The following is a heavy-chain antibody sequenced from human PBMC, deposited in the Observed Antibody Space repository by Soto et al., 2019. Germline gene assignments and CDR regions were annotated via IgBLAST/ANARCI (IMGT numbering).Heavy chain of an antibody. CDR1: GFTFSSYG. J-gene: IGHJ4*02. Sequence: GGSLRLSCAASGFTFSSYGMHWVRQAPGKGLEWVAVIWYDGSNKYYADSVKGRFTISRDNSKNTLYLQMNSLRAEDTVVYYCARDGGRIAAAGTGFDYWGQGTLVTVSS. V-gene: IGHV3-33*01. CDR2: IWYDGSNK. D-gene: IGHD6-13*01. CDR3: ARDGGRIAAAGTGFDY.